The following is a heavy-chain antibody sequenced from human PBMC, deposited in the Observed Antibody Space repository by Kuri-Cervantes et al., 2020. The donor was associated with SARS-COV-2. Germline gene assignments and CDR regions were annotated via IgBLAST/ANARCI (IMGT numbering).Heavy chain of an antibody. Sequence: LSLTCEASGFTFSNYAMHWVRQAPGKGLEWVAVIWWDGSEEYYLDSVKGRFTISKDNSKNMLFLEINNLRVEDAAVYFCARGSYGGNSDFDYWGQGTLVTVSS. J-gene: IGHJ4*02. CDR3: ARGSYGGNSDFDY. D-gene: IGHD4-23*01. CDR2: IWWDGSEE. V-gene: IGHV3-33*01. CDR1: GFTFSNYA.